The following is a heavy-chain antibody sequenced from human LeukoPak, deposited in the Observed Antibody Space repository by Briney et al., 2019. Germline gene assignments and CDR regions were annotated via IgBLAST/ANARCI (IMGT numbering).Heavy chain of an antibody. CDR1: RGTFSSYG. CDR3: ARTGENPPAATLYGMDV. Sequence: SVKVSCKASRGTFSSYGISWVRQAPGQGLEWMGGIIPIFGTANYAQKFQGRVTITADESTSTAYMELSSLRSEDTAVYYCARTGENPPAATLYGMDVWGQGTTVTVSS. V-gene: IGHV1-69*13. D-gene: IGHD2-15*01. CDR2: IIPIFGTA. J-gene: IGHJ6*02.